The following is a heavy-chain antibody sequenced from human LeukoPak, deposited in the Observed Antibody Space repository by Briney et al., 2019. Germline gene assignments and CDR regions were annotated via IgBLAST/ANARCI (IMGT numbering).Heavy chain of an antibody. CDR1: GFTFSSYN. J-gene: IGHJ4*02. Sequence: GGSLRLSCAASGFTFSSYNMNWVRQVPGKGLEWVSSISSSSSYIYYADSVKGRFTISRDNAKNSLYLQMNSLRAEDTAVYYCARDPNSSGWYYFDYWGQGTLVTVSS. CDR2: ISSSSSYI. V-gene: IGHV3-21*01. D-gene: IGHD6-19*01. CDR3: ARDPNSSGWYYFDY.